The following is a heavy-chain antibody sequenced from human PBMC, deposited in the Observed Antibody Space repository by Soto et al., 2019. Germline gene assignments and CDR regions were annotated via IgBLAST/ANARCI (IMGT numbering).Heavy chain of an antibody. CDR1: GGSISSDY. CDR3: ARGRYSYGPFDY. J-gene: IGHJ4*02. V-gene: IGHV4-39*01. D-gene: IGHD5-18*01. CDR2: IYYSGST. Sequence: PSETLSLTCTVSGGSISSDYWSWIRQPPGKGLEWIGSIYYSGSTYYNPSLKSRVTISVDTSKNQFSLKLSSVTAADTAVYYCARGRYSYGPFDYWGQGTLVTVSS.